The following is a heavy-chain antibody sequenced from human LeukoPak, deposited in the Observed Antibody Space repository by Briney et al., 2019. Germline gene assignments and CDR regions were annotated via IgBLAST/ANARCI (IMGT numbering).Heavy chain of an antibody. J-gene: IGHJ5*02. CDR1: GFTFSNYD. Sequence: PGGFLRLSCAASGFTFSNYDMHWVRQAPGKGLEWVSAISSSSSYIYYADSMKGRFTISRDNAKNSLYLQMNSLRAVDTAVYFCVRGEEEATITAIVSWGEGALVTVSS. D-gene: IGHD5-12*01. CDR2: ISSSSSYI. CDR3: VRGEEEATITAIVS. V-gene: IGHV3-21*01.